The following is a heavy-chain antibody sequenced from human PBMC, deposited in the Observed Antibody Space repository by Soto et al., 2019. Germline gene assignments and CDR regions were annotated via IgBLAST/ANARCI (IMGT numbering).Heavy chain of an antibody. D-gene: IGHD5-18*01. Sequence: GPSVKVSCKASGYTFTIYDINWVRQATGQGLEWMGWMNPNSGNTGYAQKFQGRVTMTRNTSISTAYMELSSLRSEDTAVYYCARSYGYYQYYYMDVWGKGTTVTVSS. CDR2: MNPNSGNT. CDR1: GYTFTIYD. CDR3: ARSYGYYQYYYMDV. J-gene: IGHJ6*03. V-gene: IGHV1-8*01.